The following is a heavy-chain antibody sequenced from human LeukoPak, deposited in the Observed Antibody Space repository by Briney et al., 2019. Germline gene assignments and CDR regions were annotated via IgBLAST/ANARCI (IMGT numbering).Heavy chain of an antibody. CDR2: IYPGDSDT. D-gene: IGHD5-18*01. CDR3: ARTGYSYGYEFDY. V-gene: IGHV5-51*01. CDR1: GYSFTSYW. J-gene: IGHJ4*02. Sequence: GESLKISCKGSGYSFTSYWIGWVRQLPGKGLEWMGIIYPGDSDTRYSPSFQGQVTISADKSISTAYLQWSSLKASDTAMYYCARTGYSYGYEFDYWGQGTLVTVSS.